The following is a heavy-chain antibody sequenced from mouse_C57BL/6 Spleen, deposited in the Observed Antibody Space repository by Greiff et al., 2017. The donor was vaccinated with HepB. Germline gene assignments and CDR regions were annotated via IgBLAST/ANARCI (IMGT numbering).Heavy chain of an antibody. D-gene: IGHD2-4*01. CDR1: GYTFTSYT. CDR2: INPSSGYT. CDR3: AREGITPGAMDY. V-gene: IGHV1-4*01. Sequence: LLESGAELARPGASVKMSCKASGYTFTSYTMHWVKQRPGQGLEWIGYINPSSGYTKYNQKFKDKATLTADKSSSTAYMQLSSLTSEDSAVYYCAREGITPGAMDYWGQGTSVTVSS. J-gene: IGHJ4*01.